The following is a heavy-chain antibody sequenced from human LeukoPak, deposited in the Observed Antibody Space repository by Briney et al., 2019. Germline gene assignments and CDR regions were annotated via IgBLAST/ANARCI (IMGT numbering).Heavy chain of an antibody. Sequence: GGSLRLSCAASGFTFSTYWMTWVRQAPGKGLEWVAVISYDGSNKYYADSVKGRFTISRDNSKNTLYLQMNSLRAEDTAVYYCAKDKYGSGSFFDYWGQGTLVTVSS. D-gene: IGHD3-10*01. CDR1: GFTFSTYW. J-gene: IGHJ4*02. CDR3: AKDKYGSGSFFDY. V-gene: IGHV3-30*18. CDR2: ISYDGSNK.